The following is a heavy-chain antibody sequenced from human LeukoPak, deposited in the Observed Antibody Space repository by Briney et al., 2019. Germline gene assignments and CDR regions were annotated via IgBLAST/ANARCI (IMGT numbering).Heavy chain of an antibody. J-gene: IGHJ3*02. CDR1: GGSISSYY. CDR3: ASSGYSYAFDI. D-gene: IGHD2-2*02. CDR2: IYYSGST. V-gene: IGHV4-59*07. Sequence: SDTLSLTCTVSGGSISSYYWSWIRQPPGKGLEWIGYIYYSGSTNYNPSLKSRVTVSVDTSKNQFSLKLRSVTAADTAVYYCASSGYSYAFDIWGQGTMVTVSS.